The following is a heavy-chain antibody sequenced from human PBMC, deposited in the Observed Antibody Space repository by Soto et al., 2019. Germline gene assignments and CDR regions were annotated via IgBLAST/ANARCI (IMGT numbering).Heavy chain of an antibody. CDR1: GVTVSSNY. CDR3: ASVYCSGGSCPSRY. V-gene: IGHV3-53*04. J-gene: IGHJ4*02. Sequence: EVQLVESGGGLVQPGGSLRLSSAASGVTVSSNYMSWVWQAPGKGLEWVSVIYSGGSTYYADCVKGRITISRHKSKNTLYLQMNSLRGEDTAVYYCASVYCSGGSCPSRYWGQGTLVTASS. D-gene: IGHD2-15*01. CDR2: IYSGGST.